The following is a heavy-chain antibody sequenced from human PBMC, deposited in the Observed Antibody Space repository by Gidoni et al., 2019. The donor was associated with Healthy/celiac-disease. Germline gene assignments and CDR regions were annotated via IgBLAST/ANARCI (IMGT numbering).Heavy chain of an antibody. CDR2: IKQDGSEK. CDR3: ARDCFRWELPIRYFDL. J-gene: IGHJ2*01. CDR1: GFTFRRYW. D-gene: IGHD1-26*01. V-gene: IGHV3-7*03. Sequence: EVQLVESGGGLVQPGGSLRLSCAASGFTFRRYWMSWFRQAPGKGLEWVANIKQDGSEKYYVDSVKGRFTISRDNAKNSLYLQMNSLRAEDTAVYYCARDCFRWELPIRYFDLWGRGTLVTVSS.